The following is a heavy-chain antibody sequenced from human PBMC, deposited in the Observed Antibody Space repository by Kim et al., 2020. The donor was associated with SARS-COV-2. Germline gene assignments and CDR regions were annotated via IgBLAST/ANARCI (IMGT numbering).Heavy chain of an antibody. CDR3: ARELPILTGYYYYGMDV. Sequence: VKGRFTISRDNAKNSLYLQMNSLRDEDTAVYYCARELPILTGYYYYGMDVWGQGTTVTVSS. D-gene: IGHD3-9*01. V-gene: IGHV3-48*02. J-gene: IGHJ6*02.